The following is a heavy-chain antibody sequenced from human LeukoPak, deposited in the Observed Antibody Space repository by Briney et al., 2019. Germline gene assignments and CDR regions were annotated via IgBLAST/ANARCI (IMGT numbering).Heavy chain of an antibody. CDR2: IYTDGST. D-gene: IGHD1-26*01. V-gene: IGHV3-53*01. CDR1: GFTFSSNY. Sequence: GGSLRLSCAASGFTFSSNYMSWVRQAPGKGLGWVSIIYTDGSTYYADSVKGRFAISRDNSKNTVYLQMNNLRAEDTALYYCARANSGSYSGFGYWGQGTLVTVSS. CDR3: ARANSGSYSGFGY. J-gene: IGHJ4*02.